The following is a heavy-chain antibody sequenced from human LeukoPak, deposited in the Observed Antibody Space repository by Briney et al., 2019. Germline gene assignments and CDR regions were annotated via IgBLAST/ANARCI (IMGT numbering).Heavy chain of an antibody. V-gene: IGHV3-15*01. CDR3: ATEFASGSAKYYFDY. CDR1: GFTFSNAW. D-gene: IGHD3-10*01. Sequence: KPGGSLRLSCAASGFTFSNAWMSWVRQAPGKGLEWVGRIKSKTDGGTTDYAAPVRGRFTISRDDSTNTLYLQMNSLKTEDTAVYYCATEFASGSAKYYFDYWGQGTLVTVSS. CDR2: IKSKTDGGTT. J-gene: IGHJ4*02.